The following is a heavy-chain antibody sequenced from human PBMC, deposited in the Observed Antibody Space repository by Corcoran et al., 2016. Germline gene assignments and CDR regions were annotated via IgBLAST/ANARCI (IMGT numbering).Heavy chain of an antibody. CDR3: EGNQFGVIVGVPAATGLVVPADP. CDR1: GGTFSSYA. CDR2: IIPIFGTA. J-gene: IGHJ5*02. D-gene: IGHD2-2*01. V-gene: IGHV1-69*01. Sequence: QVQLVQSGAEVKKPGSSVKVSCKASGGTFSSYAISWVRQAPGQGLEWMGGIIPIFGTANYAQKFQGRVTITADESTSTAYVELSSLRCEETAVYYLEGNQFGVIVGVPAATGLVVPADPWGQGTLVTFSS.